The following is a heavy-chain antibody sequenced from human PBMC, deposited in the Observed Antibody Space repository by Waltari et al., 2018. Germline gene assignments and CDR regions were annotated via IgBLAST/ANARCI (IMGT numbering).Heavy chain of an antibody. V-gene: IGHV1-2*02. J-gene: IGHJ6*02. CDR3: ARELLVVTSPYYGLDV. CDR1: GYTFTGYY. CDR2: GNPNRGEK. Sequence: QVHLMQSGAEVKKPGASVKVSCKTSGYTFTGYYMHWVRQAPGKGLEWRGWGNPNRGEKNDEQKFQGRVTMTRDTSISTAYMELSRLRSDDAAVYFCARELLVVTSPYYGLDVWGQGTTVTVSS. D-gene: IGHD2-15*01.